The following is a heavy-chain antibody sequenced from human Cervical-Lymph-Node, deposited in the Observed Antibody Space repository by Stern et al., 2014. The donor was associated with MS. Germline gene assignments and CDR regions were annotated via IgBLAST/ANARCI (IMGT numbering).Heavy chain of an antibody. Sequence: VQLVESGGGVVQPGTSLRLSCAASGFTFRSYGMHWVRQAPGKGLEWVALVWYDGSTAYYRNSVKGRFTISRDNSNNTLFLQMNILTAEDTAVYYCARGHIPYAYNYLFDYWGQGTLVTVSS. CDR2: VWYDGSTA. V-gene: IGHV3-33*01. J-gene: IGHJ4*02. CDR1: GFTFRSYG. D-gene: IGHD5-24*01. CDR3: ARGHIPYAYNYLFDY.